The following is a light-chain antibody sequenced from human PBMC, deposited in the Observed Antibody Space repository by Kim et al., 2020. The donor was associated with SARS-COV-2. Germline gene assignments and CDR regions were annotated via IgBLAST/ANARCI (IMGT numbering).Light chain of an antibody. V-gene: IGKV3D-15*01. J-gene: IGKJ4*01. CDR2: GAS. CDR3: QQYNNWPPLT. Sequence: SPGERATLSCRASQSISSNLAWYQHKPGQAPRLLIYGASTRATGIPARFSGSGSGTEFTLTISSLQSEDFAVYYCQQYNNWPPLTFGGGTKVEIK. CDR1: QSISSN.